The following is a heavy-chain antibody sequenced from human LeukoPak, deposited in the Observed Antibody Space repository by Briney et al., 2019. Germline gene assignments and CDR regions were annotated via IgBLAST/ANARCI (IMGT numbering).Heavy chain of an antibody. CDR1: GYTFTSYG. D-gene: IGHD3-22*01. CDR2: ISAYNGNT. J-gene: IGHJ4*02. CDR3: ARERGPYYYDSSGYYDY. V-gene: IGHV1-18*01. Sequence: GASVKVSCKASGYTFTSYGISWVRQAPGQGLEWMGWISAYNGNTNYAQKLQGRVTMTTDTSTSTAYMELRSLRSDDTAVYYCARERGPYYYDSSGYYDYWGQGTLVTVSS.